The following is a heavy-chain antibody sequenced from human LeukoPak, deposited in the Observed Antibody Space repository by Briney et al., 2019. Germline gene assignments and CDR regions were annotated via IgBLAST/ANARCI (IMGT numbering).Heavy chain of an antibody. V-gene: IGHV1-69*06. CDR1: GGTFSSYA. J-gene: IGHJ4*02. CDR3: ARDLSIYYDSSGYYNYFDY. CDR2: IIPIFGTA. Sequence: GASVKVSCKASGGTFSSYAISWVRQAPGQGLEWTGGIIPIFGTANYAQKFQGRVTITADKSTSTAYMELSSLRSEDTAVYYCARDLSIYYDSSGYYNYFDYWGQGTLVTVSS. D-gene: IGHD3-22*01.